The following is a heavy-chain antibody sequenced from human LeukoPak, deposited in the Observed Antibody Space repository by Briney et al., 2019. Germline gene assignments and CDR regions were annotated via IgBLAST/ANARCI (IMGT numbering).Heavy chain of an antibody. CDR1: GYTFTGYH. J-gene: IGHJ4*02. CDR3: AREGYDILTGLGY. Sequence: ASVKVSCKASGYTFTGYHMHWVRQAPGQGLEWMGWINPNSGGTNYAQKFQGRVTMTRDTSISTAYMELSRLRSDDTAVYYCAREGYDILTGLGYWGQGTLVTVSS. D-gene: IGHD3-9*01. CDR2: INPNSGGT. V-gene: IGHV1-2*02.